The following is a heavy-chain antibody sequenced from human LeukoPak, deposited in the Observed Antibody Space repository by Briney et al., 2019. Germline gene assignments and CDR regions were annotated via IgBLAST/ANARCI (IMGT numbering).Heavy chain of an antibody. CDR2: IYTSGSR. Sequence: PSETLSLTCTVSGGSISSGSYYWSWIRQPAGKGLEWIGRIYTSGSRNYNPSLKSRVTISVDTSKNQFSLKLSSVTAADTAVYYCARGIAAAGSEALGYWGQGTLVTVSS. V-gene: IGHV4-61*02. CDR1: GGSISSGSYY. CDR3: ARGIAAAGSEALGY. J-gene: IGHJ4*02. D-gene: IGHD6-13*01.